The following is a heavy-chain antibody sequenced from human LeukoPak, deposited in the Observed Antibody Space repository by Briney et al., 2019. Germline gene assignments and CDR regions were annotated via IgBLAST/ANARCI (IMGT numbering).Heavy chain of an antibody. V-gene: IGHV3-30*02. Sequence: PGGSLRLSCAASGFTFSSYGMHWVRQAPGKGLEWVAFIRYDGSNKYYADSVKGRFTISRDNSKITLYLQMNSLRAEDTAVYYCAKAPHSSSFGWFDPWGQGTLVTVSS. CDR1: GFTFSSYG. J-gene: IGHJ5*02. D-gene: IGHD6-6*01. CDR3: AKAPHSSSFGWFDP. CDR2: IRYDGSNK.